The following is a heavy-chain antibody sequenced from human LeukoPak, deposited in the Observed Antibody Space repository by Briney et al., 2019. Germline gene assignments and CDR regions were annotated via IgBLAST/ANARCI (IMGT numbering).Heavy chain of an antibody. CDR3: AKTTAGYSSGRYPGWPIDY. D-gene: IGHD6-19*01. Sequence: GGSLRLSCAASGFTFRSHAIYWVRQAPGKGLEWVSGISGSGGATYFADSVKGRFTISRDNSKNTVFLQMDSLRAEDTAVYYCAKTTAGYSSGRYPGWPIDYWGQGTLVTVSS. J-gene: IGHJ4*02. V-gene: IGHV3-23*01. CDR1: GFTFRSHA. CDR2: ISGSGGAT.